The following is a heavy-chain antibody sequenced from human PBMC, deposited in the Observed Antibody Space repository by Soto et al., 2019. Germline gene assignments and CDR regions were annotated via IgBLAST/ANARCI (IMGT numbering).Heavy chain of an antibody. J-gene: IGHJ6*01. V-gene: IGHV1-69*13. Sequence: SVKVSCNASGGTFSSYAISWVRQAPGQGLEWMGGIIPIFGTANYAQKFQGRVTITADESTSTAYMELSSLRSEDTAVYYCARSLVRGVIITDYYYYGMDVWGQGTTVTVSS. D-gene: IGHD3-10*01. CDR1: GGTFSSYA. CDR3: ARSLVRGVIITDYYYYGMDV. CDR2: IIPIFGTA.